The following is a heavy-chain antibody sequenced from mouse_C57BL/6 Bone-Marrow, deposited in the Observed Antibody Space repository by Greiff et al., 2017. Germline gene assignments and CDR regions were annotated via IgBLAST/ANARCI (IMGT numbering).Heavy chain of an antibody. V-gene: IGHV1-81*01. CDR1: GYTFTSYG. Sequence: QVQLQQSGAELARPGASVKLSCKASGYTFTSYGISWVKQRTGQGLEWIGEIYPRSGNTYYNEKFKGKATLTADKSSSTAYMELRSLISEESAVYFGARTGYGRAWFAYWGQGTLVTVSA. CDR3: ARTGYGRAWFAY. J-gene: IGHJ3*01. CDR2: IYPRSGNT. D-gene: IGHD3-1*01.